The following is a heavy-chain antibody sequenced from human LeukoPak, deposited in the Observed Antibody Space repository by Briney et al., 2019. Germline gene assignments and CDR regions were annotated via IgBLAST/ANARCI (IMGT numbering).Heavy chain of an antibody. D-gene: IGHD2-2*01. V-gene: IGHV3-74*01. J-gene: IGHJ5*02. CDR2: INSDGSST. CDR1: GFTFSSYW. Sequence: GGSLRLSCAASGFTFSSYWMHWVRQAPGKGLVWVSRINSDGSSTSYADSVKGRFTISRDNAKNTLYLQMNSLRAEDTAVYYCARGLGYCSSTSCPTGWFDPWGQGTLVTVSS. CDR3: ARGLGYCSSTSCPTGWFDP.